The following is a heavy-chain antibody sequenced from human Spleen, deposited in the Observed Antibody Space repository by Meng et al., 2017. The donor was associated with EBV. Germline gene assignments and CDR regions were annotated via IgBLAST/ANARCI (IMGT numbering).Heavy chain of an antibody. Sequence: LHVSRPGLVKPPQPPSLALGVPGVSISSLNCGCWVVQPPGKGLEWIGEIYDIGHTTYNPSLKSRVTISVDKSKTQFSLKVGSVTAADTAVYYCARGHGSGLYYRSFDFWGQGTLVTVSS. CDR3: ARGHGSGLYYRSFDF. V-gene: IGHV4-4*03. CDR1: GVSISSLNC. D-gene: IGHD3-10*01. J-gene: IGHJ4*02. CDR2: IYDIGHT.